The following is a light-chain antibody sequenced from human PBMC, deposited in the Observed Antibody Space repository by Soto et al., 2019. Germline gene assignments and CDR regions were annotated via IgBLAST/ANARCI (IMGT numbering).Light chain of an antibody. V-gene: IGKV1-39*01. CDR1: QRISGW. CDR3: QQSYSTPLT. Sequence: DIQMTQSPSTLSASLWDTVTITCLASQRISGWLAWHQQKPGKAPKLLIYAASSLHSGVPSRFSGSGSGTDSSLTISSLQPEDFATYYCQQSYSTPLTFGQGTKVDIK. CDR2: AAS. J-gene: IGKJ1*01.